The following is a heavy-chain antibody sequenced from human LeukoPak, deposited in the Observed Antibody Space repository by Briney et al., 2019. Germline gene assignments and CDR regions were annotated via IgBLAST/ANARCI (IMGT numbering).Heavy chain of an antibody. CDR3: ARDRSGYLGAFDI. D-gene: IGHD5-12*01. V-gene: IGHV4-59*01. J-gene: IGHJ3*02. CDR1: GGSISSYY. CDR2: IYYSGST. Sequence: PSETLSLPCAVSGGSISSYYWSWIRQPPGKGLEWIGYIYYSGSTNYNPSLKSRVTISVDTSKNQFSLKLSSVTAADTAVYYCARDRSGYLGAFDIWGQGTMVTVSS.